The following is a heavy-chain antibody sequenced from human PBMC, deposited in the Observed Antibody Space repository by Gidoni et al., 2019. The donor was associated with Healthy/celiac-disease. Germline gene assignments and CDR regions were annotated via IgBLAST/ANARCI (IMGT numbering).Heavy chain of an antibody. CDR1: GGSFSGYD. Sequence: QVQLQQWGAGLLQPSATLSLTCAVYGGSFSGYDWSWIRQHPGKGLEGIGETNHSGSTNYNTSLKSRVTISVDTSKNQFSLKLSSVTAADTAVYYCAREGGTGTTLNYWGQGTLVTVSS. CDR3: AREGGTGTTLNY. D-gene: IGHD1-1*01. CDR2: TNHSGST. V-gene: IGHV4-34*01. J-gene: IGHJ4*02.